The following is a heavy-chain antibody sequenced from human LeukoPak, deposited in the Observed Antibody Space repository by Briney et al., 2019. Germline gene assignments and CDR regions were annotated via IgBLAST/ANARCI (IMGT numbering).Heavy chain of an antibody. Sequence: GGSLRLSCAASGFTVSSNYMSWVRQAPGKGLEWVSVIYSGGSTYYADSVKGRFTTSRDNSKNTLYLQMNSLRAEDTAVYYCARGTYYYGSVTYYNVGYFDYWGQGTLVTVSS. J-gene: IGHJ4*02. D-gene: IGHD3-10*01. CDR1: GFTVSSNY. CDR3: ARGTYYYGSVTYYNVGYFDY. V-gene: IGHV3-53*01. CDR2: IYSGGST.